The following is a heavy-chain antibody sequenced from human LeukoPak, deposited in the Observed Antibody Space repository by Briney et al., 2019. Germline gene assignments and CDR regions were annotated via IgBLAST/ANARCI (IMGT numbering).Heavy chain of an antibody. Sequence: SETLSLTCTVSGGSISSGGYYWSWLRQHPGKGLEWIGYIYYSGSTYYNPSLKSRVTTSVDTSKNQFSLKLSSVTAADTAVYYCARGGPTTYAYWGQGTLVTVSS. D-gene: IGHD4-17*01. V-gene: IGHV4-31*03. CDR2: IYYSGST. CDR1: GGSISSGGYY. J-gene: IGHJ4*02. CDR3: ARGGPTTYAY.